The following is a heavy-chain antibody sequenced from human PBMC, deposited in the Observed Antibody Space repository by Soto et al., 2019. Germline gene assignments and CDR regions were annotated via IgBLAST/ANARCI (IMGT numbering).Heavy chain of an antibody. V-gene: IGHV1-46*01. J-gene: IGHJ4*02. Sequence: ASVKVSCKASGYTFTSYYMHWVRQAPGQGLEWMGIINPSGGSTSYAQKFQGRVTMTRGTSTSTVYMELSSLRSEDTAVYYCARAPGYGDYAGAYDYWGQGTLVTVSS. CDR1: GYTFTSYY. CDR3: ARAPGYGDYAGAYDY. D-gene: IGHD4-17*01. CDR2: INPSGGST.